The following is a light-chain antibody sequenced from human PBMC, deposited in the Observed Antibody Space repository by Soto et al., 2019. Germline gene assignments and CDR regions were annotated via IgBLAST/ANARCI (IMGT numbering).Light chain of an antibody. CDR2: DVR. J-gene: IGLJ1*01. Sequence: QSALTQPASGSGSPGQSITISCTGTSSDVRGYNYVSWYQQHPGKAPKLMIYDVRNRPSGVSNRFSGSKSVNTASLTISGLQAEDEADYYCSSYTTISTYVFGTGTKVTVL. CDR1: SSDVRGYNY. V-gene: IGLV2-14*01. CDR3: SSYTTISTYV.